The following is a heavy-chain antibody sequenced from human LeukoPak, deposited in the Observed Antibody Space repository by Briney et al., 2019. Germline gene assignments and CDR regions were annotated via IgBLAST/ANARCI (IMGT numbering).Heavy chain of an antibody. Sequence: PSETLSLTCTVAGDSISSSTFYWGWIRQPPGKGLEWIGSIYYTGSTYYNPSLKSRVTVSADTSKNQFSLKLTSVTAADTAVYYCARDRACSNGVCSYFDYWGQGTVVTVSS. V-gene: IGHV4-39*01. J-gene: IGHJ4*02. CDR2: IYYTGST. D-gene: IGHD2-8*01. CDR3: ARDRACSNGVCSYFDY. CDR1: GDSISSSTFY.